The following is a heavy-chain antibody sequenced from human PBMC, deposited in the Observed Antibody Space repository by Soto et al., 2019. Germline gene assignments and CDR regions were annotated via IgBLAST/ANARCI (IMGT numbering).Heavy chain of an antibody. CDR3: SKENGYSSSWFEFDY. Sequence: EVQLLESGGGLVQPGGSLRLSCAASGFTFSSYAMSWVRQAPGKGLEWVSAISGSGGSTYYADSVKGRFTISRDNSKNTVYLQMNSLRAEDTAVYYCSKENGYSSSWFEFDYWGRGTLVTVSS. J-gene: IGHJ4*02. CDR2: ISGSGGST. D-gene: IGHD6-13*01. V-gene: IGHV3-23*01. CDR1: GFTFSSYA.